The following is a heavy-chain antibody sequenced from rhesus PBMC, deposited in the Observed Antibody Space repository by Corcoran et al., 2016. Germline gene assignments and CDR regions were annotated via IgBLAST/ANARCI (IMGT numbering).Heavy chain of an antibody. CDR3: ARVGWTVAATLFDY. Sequence: QVQLQESGPGLVKPSETLSLTCAVSGDSFRGYYWGWIRQPTGTGLEWIGYISGSSGSTDYNPSLKSRVTLSVDTSKNQLSLKLSSVTAADTAVYYCARVGWTVAATLFDYWGQGVLVTVSS. D-gene: IGHD4-29*01. J-gene: IGHJ4*01. CDR1: GDSFRGYY. V-gene: IGHV4-165*01. CDR2: ISGSSGST.